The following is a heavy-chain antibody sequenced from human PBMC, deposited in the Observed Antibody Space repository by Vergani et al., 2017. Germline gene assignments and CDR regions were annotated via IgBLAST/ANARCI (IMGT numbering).Heavy chain of an antibody. CDR1: GFTFSSYA. CDR3: AKELRYDFWSGYYGPLDY. Sequence: EVQLLESGGGLVQPGGSLRLSCAASGFTFSSYAMSWVRQAPGKGLEWVSAISGSGGSTYYADSVKGRFTISRDNSKNTLYLQMNSLRAEDTAVYYCAKELRYDFWSGYYGPLDYWDQGTLVTVSS. J-gene: IGHJ4*01. CDR2: ISGSGGST. V-gene: IGHV3-23*01. D-gene: IGHD3-3*01.